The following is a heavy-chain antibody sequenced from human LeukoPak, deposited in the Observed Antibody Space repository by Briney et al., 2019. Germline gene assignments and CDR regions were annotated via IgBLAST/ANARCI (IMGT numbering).Heavy chain of an antibody. CDR1: GFTFSSYA. V-gene: IGHV3-30-3*01. J-gene: IGHJ4*02. D-gene: IGHD3-10*01. Sequence: GRSLRLSCAASGFTFSSYAMHWVRQAPGKGLEWVAVISYDGSNKYYADSVKGRFTISRDNSKNTLYLQMNSLRAEDTAVYYCARSPGSYHYWGQGTLVTVSS. CDR2: ISYDGSNK. CDR3: ARSPGSYHY.